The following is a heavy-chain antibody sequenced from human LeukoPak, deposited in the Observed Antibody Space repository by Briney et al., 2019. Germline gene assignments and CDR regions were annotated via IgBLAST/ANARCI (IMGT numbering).Heavy chain of an antibody. D-gene: IGHD5-18*01. Sequence: GASVKVSCEASGYTFTGYYMHWVRQAPGQGLEWMGWINPNSGGTNYAQKFQGRVTMTRDTSISTAYMELSRLRSDDTAVYYCASIVDTAMESFDYWGQGTLVTVSS. CDR1: GYTFTGYY. J-gene: IGHJ4*02. V-gene: IGHV1-2*02. CDR2: INPNSGGT. CDR3: ASIVDTAMESFDY.